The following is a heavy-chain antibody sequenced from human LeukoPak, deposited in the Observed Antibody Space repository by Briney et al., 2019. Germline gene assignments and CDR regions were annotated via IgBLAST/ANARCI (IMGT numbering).Heavy chain of an antibody. CDR3: ASSPAVAGTFDY. CDR2: ISWDGGST. D-gene: IGHD6-19*01. V-gene: IGHV3-43D*03. J-gene: IGHJ4*02. Sequence: GGSLRLSCAASGFTFDDYAMHWVRQAPGKGLEWVSLISWDGGSTYYADSVKGRFTISRDNSKNSLYLQMNSLRAEDTALYYCASSPAVAGTFDYWGQGTLVTVSS. CDR1: GFTFDDYA.